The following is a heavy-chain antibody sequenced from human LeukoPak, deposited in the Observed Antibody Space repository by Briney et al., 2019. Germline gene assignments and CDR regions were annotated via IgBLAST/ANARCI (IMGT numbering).Heavy chain of an antibody. Sequence: GGSLRLSCAASGFTFSNYAMSWVRQAPGKGLEWVSSISDSGSDTYYVDSVKGRFTISKGNSKNTLHLQMNSLKAEDTAVYYCAKRVPYSSSSVYFDYWGLGTLVTVSS. J-gene: IGHJ4*02. CDR3: AKRVPYSSSSVYFDY. D-gene: IGHD6-6*01. V-gene: IGHV3-23*01. CDR1: GFTFSNYA. CDR2: ISDSGSDT.